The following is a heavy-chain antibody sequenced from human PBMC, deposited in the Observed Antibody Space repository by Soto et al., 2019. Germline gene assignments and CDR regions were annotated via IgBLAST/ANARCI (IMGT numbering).Heavy chain of an antibody. Sequence: PGGSLRLSCVASGFTFKGAWMNWVRQAPGKGLEWVGRIKSKTDGGTTDYAAPVKGRFTISRDDSKDTLYLQMNSLKTEDTAVYYCTTDLPTLIPQVDYWGQGTLVTVSS. CDR3: TTDLPTLIPQVDY. D-gene: IGHD4-4*01. V-gene: IGHV3-15*07. J-gene: IGHJ4*02. CDR2: IKSKTDGGTT. CDR1: GFTFKGAW.